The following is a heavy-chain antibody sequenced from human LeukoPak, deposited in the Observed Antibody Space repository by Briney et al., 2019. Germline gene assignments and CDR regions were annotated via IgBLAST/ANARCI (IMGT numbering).Heavy chain of an antibody. CDR2: ISSSGSTI. D-gene: IGHD6-19*01. V-gene: IGHV3-48*03. CDR1: GFTFSSYE. J-gene: IGHJ6*02. Sequence: PGGSLRLSCAASGFTFSSYEMNWVRQAPGKGLEWVSYISSSGSTIYYADSVKGRFTISRDNAKNSLYLQMNSLRAEDTAVYYCAREGTAGRNYYGMDVWGQGTTVTVYS. CDR3: AREGTAGRNYYGMDV.